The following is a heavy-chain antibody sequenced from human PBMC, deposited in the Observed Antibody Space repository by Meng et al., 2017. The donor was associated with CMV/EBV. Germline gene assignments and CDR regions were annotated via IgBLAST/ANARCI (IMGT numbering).Heavy chain of an antibody. CDR3: ASVTGIGWWYFDL. CDR2: ITPIFGTA. Sequence: QVQLAESGAEWKKPGASVKVSGRVSGGTFSSYAISWVRQSPGQGVEWMGGITPIFGTANYAQKFQGRVTITADESTSTAYMELSSLRSEDTAVYYCASVTGIGWWYFDLWGRGTLVTVSS. CDR1: GGTFSSYA. V-gene: IGHV1-69*12. J-gene: IGHJ2*01. D-gene: IGHD1-20*01.